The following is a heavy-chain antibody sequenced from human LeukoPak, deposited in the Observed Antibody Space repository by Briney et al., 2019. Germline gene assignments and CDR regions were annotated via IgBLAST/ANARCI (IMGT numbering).Heavy chain of an antibody. V-gene: IGHV3-23*01. Sequence: GGSLRLSCAVSGSTLSNYGMTWVRQAPGKGLEWVAGISGSGGSTNYADSVKGRFTISRDNPKHTLYLQMNSLRAEDTAVYFCAKRGVVIRVILVGFHKEAYYFDSWGQGALVTVSS. CDR2: ISGSGGST. CDR3: AKRGVVIRVILVGFHKEAYYFDS. J-gene: IGHJ4*02. D-gene: IGHD3-22*01. CDR1: GSTLSNYG.